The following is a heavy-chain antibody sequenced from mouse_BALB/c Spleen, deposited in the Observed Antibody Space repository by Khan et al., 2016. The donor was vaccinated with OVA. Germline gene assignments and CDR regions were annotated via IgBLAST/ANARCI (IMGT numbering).Heavy chain of an antibody. D-gene: IGHD2-1*01. J-gene: IGHJ3*01. CDR2: IDPPNDDS. CDR3: ATLYGNLFAF. CDR1: GFNIKDTY. Sequence: MQLEESGAELVKPGASVKLSCSASGFNIKDTYIHWMKQRPEQGLEWIGRIDPPNDDSKYGPKFQAKATLTADTSSNTAYLQLSSLTSEDTAVYYCATLYGNLFAFWGQGTLVSVSA. V-gene: IGHV14-3*02.